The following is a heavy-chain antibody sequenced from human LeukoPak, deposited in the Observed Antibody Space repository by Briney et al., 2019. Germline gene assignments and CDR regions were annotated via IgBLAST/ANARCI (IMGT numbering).Heavy chain of an antibody. CDR2: IYSSGST. V-gene: IGHV4-59*08. J-gene: IGHJ4*02. D-gene: IGHD1-14*01. CDR3: ARHVGMLLLSLYSDY. Sequence: PSETLSLTCTVSGCSISSYYWSWIRQPPGKGLEWIGYIYSSGSTDYNPSLKSRATISLDTPNNQFSLKLTSVTAADTAVYYHARHVGMLLLSLYSDYRGQGDLVTVSS. CDR1: GCSISSYY.